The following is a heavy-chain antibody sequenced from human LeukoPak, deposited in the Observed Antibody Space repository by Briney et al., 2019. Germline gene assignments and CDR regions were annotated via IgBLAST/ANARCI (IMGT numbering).Heavy chain of an antibody. J-gene: IGHJ4*02. CDR3: ARVGYSSSFDL. Sequence: GGSLRLSCAASGFTFSSYAMSWVRQAPGKGLEWVSYISDNTGTIYYADPVQGRFTISRDNAKNSLFLQMNSLRAEDTAVYYCARVGYSSSFDLWGQGTLVTVSS. V-gene: IGHV3-48*01. D-gene: IGHD6-13*01. CDR2: ISDNTGTI. CDR1: GFTFSSYA.